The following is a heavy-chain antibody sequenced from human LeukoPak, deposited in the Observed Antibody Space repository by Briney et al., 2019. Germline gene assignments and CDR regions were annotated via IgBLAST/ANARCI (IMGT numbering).Heavy chain of an antibody. D-gene: IGHD4-23*01. V-gene: IGHV5-10-1*01. Sequence: EALLISCKCSGYSFPSYWIGWVRQMPGEGLEWMGRIDPSCSYPNYSPSFQGHVTISADKSISTAYLQWSSLKASDTAMYYCARLFPVEVRGACYYYGMDVWGQGTTVTVSS. CDR1: GYSFPSYW. CDR3: ARLFPVEVRGACYYYGMDV. CDR2: IDPSCSYP. J-gene: IGHJ6*02.